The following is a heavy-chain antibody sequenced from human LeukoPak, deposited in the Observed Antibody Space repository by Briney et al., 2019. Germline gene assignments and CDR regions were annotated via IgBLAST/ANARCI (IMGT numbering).Heavy chain of an antibody. Sequence: SGGSLKLSCAASGYTFRRSAMQGVRQASGKGLEGVGNIRSKATSHPTAYAASVKGRFTISRDDSKNTAYLQMNSLKTEDTAVYYCTFIAVAGGNDYWGQGTLVTVSS. CDR1: GYTFRRSA. V-gene: IGHV3-73*01. D-gene: IGHD6-19*01. CDR3: TFIAVAGGNDY. J-gene: IGHJ4*02. CDR2: IRSKATSHPT.